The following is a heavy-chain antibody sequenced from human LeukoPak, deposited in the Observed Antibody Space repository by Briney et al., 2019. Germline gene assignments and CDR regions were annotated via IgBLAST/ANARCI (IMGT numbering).Heavy chain of an antibody. CDR2: IMRDGSEK. CDR3: ARDPSRGYSYGYADY. V-gene: IGHV3-7*01. J-gene: IGHJ4*02. CDR1: GFSFSTYW. Sequence: GGSLRLSCAASGFSFSTYWMNWVRQPPGKGLEWVSNIMRDGSEKYYVDSVKGRFTISRDNAKNSLYLQMNSLRAEDTAVYYCARDPSRGYSYGYADYWGQGSLVIVSS. D-gene: IGHD5-18*01.